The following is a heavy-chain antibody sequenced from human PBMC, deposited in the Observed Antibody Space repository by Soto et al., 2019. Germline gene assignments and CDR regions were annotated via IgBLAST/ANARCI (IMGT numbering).Heavy chain of an antibody. Sequence: GGSLRLSCAASGFTFSSYAMHWVRQAPGKGLEWVAVISYDGSNKYYADSVKGRFTISRDNSKNTLYLQMNSLRAEDTAVYYCARGATEQLWYAYFDYWGQGTLVTVSS. D-gene: IGHD5-18*01. V-gene: IGHV3-30-3*01. CDR3: ARGATEQLWYAYFDY. J-gene: IGHJ4*02. CDR2: ISYDGSNK. CDR1: GFTFSSYA.